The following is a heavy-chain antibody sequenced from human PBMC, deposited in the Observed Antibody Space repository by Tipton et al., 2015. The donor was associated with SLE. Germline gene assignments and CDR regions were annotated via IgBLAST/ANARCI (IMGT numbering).Heavy chain of an antibody. CDR2: ISGSGGST. J-gene: IGHJ4*02. D-gene: IGHD3-9*01. Sequence: SLRLSCAASGFTFSSYAMSWVRQAPGKGLEWVSAISGSGGSTYYADSVKGRFPISRDNAKNSLYLQMNSLRAEDTAVYYCARGSSLTGFDYWGQGTLVTVSS. V-gene: IGHV3-23*01. CDR3: ARGSSLTGFDY. CDR1: GFTFSSYA.